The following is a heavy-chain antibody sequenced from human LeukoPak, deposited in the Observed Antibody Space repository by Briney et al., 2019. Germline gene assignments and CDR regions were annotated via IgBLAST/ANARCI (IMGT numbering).Heavy chain of an antibody. V-gene: IGHV4-39*07. Sequence: SETLSLTCTVSGGSISSSSYYWGWIRQPPGKGLEWIGSIYYSGSTYYNPSLKSRVTISVDTSKNQFSLKLSSVTAADTAVYYCASATMVTYNWFDTWGQGTLVTVSS. J-gene: IGHJ5*02. D-gene: IGHD2-21*02. CDR3: ASATMVTYNWFDT. CDR2: IYYSGST. CDR1: GGSISSSSYY.